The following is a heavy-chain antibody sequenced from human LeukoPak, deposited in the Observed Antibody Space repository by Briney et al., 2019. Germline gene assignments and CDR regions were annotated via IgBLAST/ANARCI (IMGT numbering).Heavy chain of an antibody. Sequence: ASVKVSCKASGYTFSTYDINWVRQASGQGLEWMGWMNPNSGNTGYAQKFQGRGTMTRSTSINTAYMELSSLKSDDTAVYYCARGLVGAAARLVYWGQGTLVTVSS. CDR2: MNPNSGNT. D-gene: IGHD6-6*01. CDR3: ARGLVGAAARLVY. J-gene: IGHJ4*02. V-gene: IGHV1-8*01. CDR1: GYTFSTYD.